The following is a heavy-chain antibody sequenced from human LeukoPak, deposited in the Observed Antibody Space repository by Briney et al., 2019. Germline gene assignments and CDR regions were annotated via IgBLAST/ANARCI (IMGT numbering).Heavy chain of an antibody. CDR1: GFTFDDYA. J-gene: IGHJ4*02. Sequence: GGSLRLSCAASGFTFDDYAMHWVRQAPGKGLEWVSGISWNSGSIGYADPVKGRFTISRDNAKNSLYLQMNSLRAEDTALYYCAKGPRSGKLLSSVYYFDYWGQGTLVTVSS. CDR2: ISWNSGSI. CDR3: AKGPRSGKLLSSVYYFDY. V-gene: IGHV3-9*01. D-gene: IGHD3-3*01.